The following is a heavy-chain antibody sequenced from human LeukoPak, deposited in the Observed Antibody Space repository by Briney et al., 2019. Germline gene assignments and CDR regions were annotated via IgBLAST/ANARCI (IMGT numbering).Heavy chain of an antibody. D-gene: IGHD3-3*01. V-gene: IGHV4-31*11. CDR3: ARGRFDFWSGPYYFDY. CDR1: GGSFSGYY. J-gene: IGHJ4*02. Sequence: SETLSLTCAVYGGSFSGYYWSWIRQHPGKGLEWIGYIYYSGSTYYNPSLKSQVTISVDTSKNQFSLKLSSVTAADTAVYYCARGRFDFWSGPYYFDYWGQGTLVTVSS. CDR2: IYYSGST.